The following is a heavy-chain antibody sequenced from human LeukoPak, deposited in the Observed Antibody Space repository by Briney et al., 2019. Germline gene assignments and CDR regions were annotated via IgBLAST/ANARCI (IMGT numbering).Heavy chain of an antibody. CDR2: ISANNGNT. V-gene: IGHV1-18*01. D-gene: IGHD4-17*01. Sequence: ASVKLSCKASGGTFGSYAISWVRQAPGQGLEWMGWISANNGNTNYAQKLQGRVTMTTDISTSTAYMELRSLRSDDTAVYYCARDLLTVTTRFFDYWGQGTLVPVSS. J-gene: IGHJ4*02. CDR3: ARDLLTVTTRFFDY. CDR1: GGTFGSYA.